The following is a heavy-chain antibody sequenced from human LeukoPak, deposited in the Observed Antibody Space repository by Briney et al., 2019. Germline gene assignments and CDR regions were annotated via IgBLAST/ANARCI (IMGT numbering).Heavy chain of an antibody. D-gene: IGHD1-1*01. V-gene: IGHV4-38-2*01. CDR1: GYSMSSGYY. CDR3: ARGTTDAFDI. Sequence: SETLSLTCAVSGYSMSSGYYWGWIRQPPGKGLEWIGSIYHSGSTYYNPSLKSRVTISVDTSKNQFSLKLSSVTAADTAVYYCARGTTDAFDIWGHGTMVTVSS. J-gene: IGHJ3*02. CDR2: IYHSGST.